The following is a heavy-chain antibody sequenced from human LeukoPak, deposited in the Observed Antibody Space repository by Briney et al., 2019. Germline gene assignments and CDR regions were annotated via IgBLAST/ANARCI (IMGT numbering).Heavy chain of an antibody. Sequence: SETLSLTCTVSGGSISSRGYYWSWIRQHPGKGLEWIGYIYHSGSTYYNPSLKSRVTISVDRSKNQFSLKLSSVTAADTAVYYCARGAVDDDAFDIWGQGTMVTVSS. CDR3: ARGAVDDDAFDI. V-gene: IGHV4-30-2*01. J-gene: IGHJ3*02. D-gene: IGHD5-12*01. CDR2: IYHSGST. CDR1: GGSISSRGYY.